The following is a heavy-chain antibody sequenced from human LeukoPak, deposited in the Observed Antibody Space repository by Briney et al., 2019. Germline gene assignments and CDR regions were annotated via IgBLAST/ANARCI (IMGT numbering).Heavy chain of an antibody. CDR3: AREGTYGWYNWFDP. J-gene: IGHJ5*02. V-gene: IGHV4-39*07. Sequence: SETLSLTCTVSGGSITRSSYYWGWIRQPPGKGLEWIGTIYYSGSTYYNPSPKSRVTITPDTSKNQFSLRLTSVTAADTAVYYCAREGTYGWYNWFDPWGQGTLVTVSS. D-gene: IGHD6-19*01. CDR2: IYYSGST. CDR1: GGSITRSSYY.